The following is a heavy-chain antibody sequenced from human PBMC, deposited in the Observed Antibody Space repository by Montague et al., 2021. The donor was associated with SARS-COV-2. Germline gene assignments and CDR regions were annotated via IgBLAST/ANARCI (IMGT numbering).Heavy chain of an antibody. V-gene: IGHV4-39*07. CDR3: ARVGGGRTFYY. CDR2: IYYSGSS. J-gene: IGHJ4*02. Sequence: SETLSLTCTVSGDSVSSTTYYWAWIRRPPGKGLEYIGTIYYSGSSYYNPPLKSRVAMSVDTSKNQFSLKLDSVTAADTAVYYCARVGGGRTFYYWGQGILVTVSS. CDR1: GDSVSSTTYY. D-gene: IGHD3-16*01.